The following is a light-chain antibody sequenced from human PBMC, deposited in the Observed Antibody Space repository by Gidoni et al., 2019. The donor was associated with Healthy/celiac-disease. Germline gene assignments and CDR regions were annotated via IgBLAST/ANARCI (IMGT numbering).Light chain of an antibody. V-gene: IGLV3-27*01. CDR3: YSAADNNWV. Sequence: SYELTQPSSVSVSPGQTARITCSGDVLAKKYARWFQQKPGQAPVLVHFKDSERPSGIPERFSGSSSGTTVTLTISGAQVEDEADYYCYSAADNNWVFGGGTKLTVL. J-gene: IGLJ3*02. CDR1: VLAKKY. CDR2: KDS.